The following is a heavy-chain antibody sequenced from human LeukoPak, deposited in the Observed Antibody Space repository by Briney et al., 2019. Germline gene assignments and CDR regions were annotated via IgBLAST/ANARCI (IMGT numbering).Heavy chain of an antibody. Sequence: SETLSLTCAVSGGSISSGGYSWSWIRQPPGKGLEWIGYIYHSGSTYYNPSLKSRVTISVDRSKNQFSLKLGSVTAADTAVYYCARQHGGILGTTIWCDPWGQGTLVTVSS. CDR2: IYHSGST. V-gene: IGHV4-30-2*01. CDR3: ARQHGGILGTTIWCDP. CDR1: GGSISSGGYS. D-gene: IGHD1-20*01. J-gene: IGHJ5*02.